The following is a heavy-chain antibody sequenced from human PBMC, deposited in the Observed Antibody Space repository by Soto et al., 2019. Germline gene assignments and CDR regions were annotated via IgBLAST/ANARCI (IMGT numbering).Heavy chain of an antibody. CDR3: ARNEVGAGWFDP. CDR2: ISAYNGNT. D-gene: IGHD1-26*01. CDR1: GYTFTSYA. V-gene: IGHV1-18*01. Sequence: ASVKVSCKASGYTFTSYAMHWVRQAPGQGLEWMGWISAYNGNTNYAQKLQGRVTMTTDTSTSTAYMELRSLRSDDTAVYYCARNEVGAGWFDPWGQGTLVTVSS. J-gene: IGHJ5*02.